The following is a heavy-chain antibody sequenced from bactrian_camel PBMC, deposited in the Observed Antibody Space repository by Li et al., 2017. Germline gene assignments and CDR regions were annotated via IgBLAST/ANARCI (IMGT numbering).Heavy chain of an antibody. CDR2: IHSGGLT. CDR3: AADLIATMIPLTTPCNY. J-gene: IGHJ4*01. Sequence: VQLVESGGGSVQAGGSLKLSCAVTGYTFGSCGMGWYRQAPGKEREGVATIHSGGLTTYANSVKGRFTISQDNSKSTAYLQMNSLRPEDTAVYYCAADLIATMIPLTTPCNYWGQGTQVTVS. CDR1: GYTFGSCG. D-gene: IGHD4*01. V-gene: IGHV3S55*01.